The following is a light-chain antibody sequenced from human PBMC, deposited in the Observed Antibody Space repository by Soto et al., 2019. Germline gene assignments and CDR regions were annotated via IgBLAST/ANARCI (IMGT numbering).Light chain of an antibody. V-gene: IGKV3-11*01. CDR3: XXXXXWL. Sequence: EIVLTQSPATLSLSPGERATLSCRASQSVSTYLAWYQQKPGQAPRLLIYDASNRATGIPARFSGSGSGTDFTXXXXXXXPEDFAVYYXXXXXXWLFGP. CDR1: QSVSTY. J-gene: IGKJ3*01. CDR2: DAS.